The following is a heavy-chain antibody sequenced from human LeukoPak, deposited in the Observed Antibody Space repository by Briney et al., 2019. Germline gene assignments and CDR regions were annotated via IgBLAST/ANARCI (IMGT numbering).Heavy chain of an antibody. V-gene: IGHV1-69*04. CDR1: GGTFSSYA. J-gene: IGHJ6*02. CDR3: ARAPSREDYYGSGSPPYGMDV. CDR2: IIPILGIA. Sequence: GASVKVSCKASGGTFSSYAISWVRQAPGQGLEWMGRIIPILGIANYAQKFQGRVTITADKSTSTAYMELSSLRSEDTAVYYCARAPSREDYYGSGSPPYGMDVWGQGTTVTVSS. D-gene: IGHD3-10*01.